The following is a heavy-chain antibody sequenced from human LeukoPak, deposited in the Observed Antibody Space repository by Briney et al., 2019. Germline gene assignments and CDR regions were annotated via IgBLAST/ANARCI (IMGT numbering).Heavy chain of an antibody. CDR3: ARDKGIAAAGTRGTFDY. J-gene: IGHJ4*02. CDR2: IIPILGIA. Sequence: SVKVSCKASGGTFSSYAISWVRQAPGQGLEWMGRIIPILGIANYAQKFQGRVTITADKSTSTAYMELSSLRSEDTAVYYCARDKGIAAAGTRGTFDYWGQGTLVTVSS. CDR1: GGTFSSYA. D-gene: IGHD6-13*01. V-gene: IGHV1-69*04.